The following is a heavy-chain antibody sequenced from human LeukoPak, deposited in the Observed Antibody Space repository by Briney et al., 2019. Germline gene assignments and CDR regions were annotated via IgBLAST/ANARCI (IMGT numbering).Heavy chain of an antibody. CDR1: GGSISSSSYY. D-gene: IGHD5-18*01. CDR3: ARARYSYGYGY. V-gene: IGHV4-39*01. Sequence: PSETLSLTCTVSGGSISSSSYYWGWIRQPPGKGLEWIGSIYYSGSTYYNPSLKSRVTISVDTSKNQFSLKLSSVTAADTAVYYCARARYSYGYGYWGQGALVTVSS. J-gene: IGHJ4*02. CDR2: IYYSGST.